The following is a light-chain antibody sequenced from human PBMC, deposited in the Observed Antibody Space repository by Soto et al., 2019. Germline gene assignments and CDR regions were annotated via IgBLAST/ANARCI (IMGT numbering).Light chain of an antibody. Sequence: QSVLTQPPSVSGAPGQRVTISCTGSSSNIGAGYDVHWYQQLPGTAPKLLIYGNGNRPSGVPDRFSGSKSGTSASLAITGLKAEDEADYYCQSYDSSLSGYVFGTGTKLTGL. CDR2: GNG. V-gene: IGLV1-40*01. J-gene: IGLJ1*01. CDR3: QSYDSSLSGYV. CDR1: SSNIGAGYD.